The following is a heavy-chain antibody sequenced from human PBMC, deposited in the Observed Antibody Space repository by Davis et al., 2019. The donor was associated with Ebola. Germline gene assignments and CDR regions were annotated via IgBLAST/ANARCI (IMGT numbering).Heavy chain of an antibody. V-gene: IGHV3-23*01. Sequence: GESLKISCAASGFIFSNWGMTWVRQASGKGLGCVAAISMSGSTADYADSVKGRFTIFRDNSKNMLYLQMNSLTAEDTAVYYCVQGTTACRAWGQGTLVTVSA. CDR3: VQGTTACRA. CDR2: ISMSGSTA. D-gene: IGHD1-26*01. CDR1: GFIFSNWG. J-gene: IGHJ4*02.